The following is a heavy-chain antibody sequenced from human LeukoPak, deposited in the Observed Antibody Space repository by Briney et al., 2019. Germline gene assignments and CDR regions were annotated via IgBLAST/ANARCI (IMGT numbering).Heavy chain of an antibody. CDR2: ISGSGGST. CDR1: GFTFSSYA. CDR3: ARQNGWELLAFDI. J-gene: IGHJ3*02. D-gene: IGHD1-26*01. Sequence: PGGSLRLSCAASGFTFSSYAMSWVRQAPGKGLEWVSAISGSGGSTYYADSVKGRFTISRDNSKNTLYLQMNSLRAGDTAVYYCARQNGWELLAFDIWGQGTMVTVSS. V-gene: IGHV3-23*01.